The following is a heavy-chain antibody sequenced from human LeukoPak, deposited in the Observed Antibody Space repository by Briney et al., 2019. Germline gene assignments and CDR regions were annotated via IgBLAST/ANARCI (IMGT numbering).Heavy chain of an antibody. CDR1: GGSISSYY. D-gene: IGHD3-3*01. Sequence: TSETLSLTCTVSGGSISSYYWSWIRQPPGKGLEWIGYIYYSGSTNYNPSLKSRVTISVDTSKNRFSLKLSSVTAADTAVYYCARVLSSGYYGYFDYWGQGTLVTVSS. V-gene: IGHV4-59*01. J-gene: IGHJ4*02. CDR3: ARVLSSGYYGYFDY. CDR2: IYYSGST.